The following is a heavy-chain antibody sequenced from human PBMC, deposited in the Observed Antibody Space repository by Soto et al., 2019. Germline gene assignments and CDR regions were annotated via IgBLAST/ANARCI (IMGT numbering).Heavy chain of an antibody. V-gene: IGHV3-30*18. D-gene: IGHD3-10*01. J-gene: IGHJ4*02. CDR3: AKDRDENYGSGSYPY. Sequence: PGGSLRLSCAASGFTFSSYGMHWVRQAPGKGLEWVAVISYDGSNKYYADSVKGRFTISRDNSKNTLFLQMNSLRAEDTAVFYCAKDRDENYGSGSYPYWGQGTLVTVSS. CDR1: GFTFSSYG. CDR2: ISYDGSNK.